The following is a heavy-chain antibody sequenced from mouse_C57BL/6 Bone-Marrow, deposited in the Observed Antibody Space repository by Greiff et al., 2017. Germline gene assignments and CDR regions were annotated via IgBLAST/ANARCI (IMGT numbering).Heavy chain of an antibody. D-gene: IGHD2-14*01. CDR1: GFNIKDDY. CDR3: TTWVRPNYFDY. CDR2: IDPENGDT. J-gene: IGHJ2*01. Sequence: EVKLQESGAELVRPGASVKLSCTASGFNIKDDYMHWVKQRPEQGLEWIGWIDPENGDTEYASKFQGKATITAGTSSNTAYLQLSSLTSEDPAVYYCTTWVRPNYFDYWGQGTTLTVSS. V-gene: IGHV14-4*01.